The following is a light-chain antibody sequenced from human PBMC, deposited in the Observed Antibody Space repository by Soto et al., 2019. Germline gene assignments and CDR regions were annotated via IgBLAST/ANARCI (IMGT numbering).Light chain of an antibody. CDR3: QQANSFPRT. V-gene: IGKV1D-12*01. J-gene: IGKJ1*01. CDR1: QAISTW. CDR2: SAS. Sequence: DIQMTQSPSSVSASVGDRVTITSRASQAISTWLAWYQQNPGKAPKLLIYSASNLQSGVPSRFSGSGSGTDFTLTISSLQPEDFATYYCQQANSFPRTFGQGTKVEI.